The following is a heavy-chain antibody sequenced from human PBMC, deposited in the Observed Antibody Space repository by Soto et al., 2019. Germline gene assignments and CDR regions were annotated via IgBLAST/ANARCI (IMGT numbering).Heavy chain of an antibody. Sequence: QVQLVQSGAEVKKPGASVKVSCKASGYSFTRYYINWVRQAPGQGLEWMRWISAYNGNTHYEEKLQGRFTLTTDTPTSAAYIELRTLRYDDTSAYCFAISGQWDFKSDYDGQGTLVSVSS. CDR3: AISGQWDFKSDY. D-gene: IGHD1-26*01. V-gene: IGHV1-18*01. J-gene: IGHJ4*02. CDR2: ISAYNGNT. CDR1: GYSFTRYY.